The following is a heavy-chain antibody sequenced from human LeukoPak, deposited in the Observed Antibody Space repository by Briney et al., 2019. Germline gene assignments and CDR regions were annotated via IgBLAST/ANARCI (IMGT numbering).Heavy chain of an antibody. CDR2: INPSGGST. Sequence: GASVKVSCKASGYTFTSYYMHWVRLAPGQGLEWMGIINPSGGSTSYAQKFQGRVTMTRDTSISTAYMELSRLRSDDTAVYYCARDQDITIFGVVITTYYYYGMDVWGQGTTVTVSS. CDR3: ARDQDITIFGVVITTYYYYGMDV. CDR1: GYTFTSYY. J-gene: IGHJ6*02. V-gene: IGHV1-46*01. D-gene: IGHD3-3*01.